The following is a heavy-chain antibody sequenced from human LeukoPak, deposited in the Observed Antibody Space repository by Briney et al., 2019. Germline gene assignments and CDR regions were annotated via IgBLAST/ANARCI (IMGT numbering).Heavy chain of an antibody. V-gene: IGHV1-46*01. Sequence: ASVKVSCKASGYTFTSYYMHWVRQAPGQGLEWMGIINPSGGSTSYAQKFQGRVTMTRDTSTSTVYMELSSLRSEDTAVYYCAKDRLSWTAVVPAAMVFDYWGQGTLVTVSS. J-gene: IGHJ4*02. D-gene: IGHD2-2*01. CDR3: AKDRLSWTAVVPAAMVFDY. CDR2: INPSGGST. CDR1: GYTFTSYY.